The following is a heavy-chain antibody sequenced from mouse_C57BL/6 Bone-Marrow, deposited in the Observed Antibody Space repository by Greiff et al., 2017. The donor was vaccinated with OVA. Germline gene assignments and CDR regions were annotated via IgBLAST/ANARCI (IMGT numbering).Heavy chain of an antibody. D-gene: IGHD2-1*01. CDR2: ISSGSSTI. CDR1: GFTFSDYG. Sequence: EVKLQESGGGLVKPGGSLKLSCAASGFTFSDYGMHWVRQAPEKGLEWVAYISSGSSTIYYADTVKGRFTISRDNAKNTLFLQMTSLRSEDTAMYYCARGGNYVSWFAYWGQGTLVTVSA. CDR3: ARGGNYVSWFAY. V-gene: IGHV5-17*01. J-gene: IGHJ3*01.